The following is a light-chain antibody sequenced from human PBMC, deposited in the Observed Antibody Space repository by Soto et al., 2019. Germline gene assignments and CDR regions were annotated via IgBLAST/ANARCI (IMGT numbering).Light chain of an antibody. Sequence: EIVLTHSPATVSVSPGGRVILSCRASQSVGGYLAWYQQRPGQAPRLLIYGASNRASGIPVRFIGSGSGTVHTLTISRLEPQDFGVYYCHQRSNWRWTFGQGTKVDIK. CDR1: QSVGGY. J-gene: IGKJ1*01. CDR3: HQRSNWRWT. CDR2: GAS. V-gene: IGKV3-11*01.